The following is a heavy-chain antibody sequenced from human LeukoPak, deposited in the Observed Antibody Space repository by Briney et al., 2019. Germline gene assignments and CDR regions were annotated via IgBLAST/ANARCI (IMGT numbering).Heavy chain of an antibody. V-gene: IGHV1-69*06. CDR2: IIPIFGTA. CDR3: ARDSDTVTNVKDAFDI. Sequence: SVKVSCKASGGTFSSYAISWVRQAPGQGLEWMGGIIPIFGTANYAQKFQGRVTITADKSTSTAYMELSSLRSEDTAVYYCARDSDTVTNVKDAFDIWGQGTMVTVSS. D-gene: IGHD4-17*01. CDR1: GGTFSSYA. J-gene: IGHJ3*02.